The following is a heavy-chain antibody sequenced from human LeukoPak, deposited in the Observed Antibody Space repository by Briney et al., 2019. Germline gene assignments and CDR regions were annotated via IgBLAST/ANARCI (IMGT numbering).Heavy chain of an antibody. V-gene: IGHV3-9*03. D-gene: IGHD3-9*01. J-gene: IGHJ3*02. CDR1: GFTFDDYA. CDR2: ISWNSGSI. CDR3: AKDKGYDILTGHDAFDI. Sequence: GGSLRLSFAASGFTFDDYAMHWVRQAPGKGLEWVSGISWNSGSIGYADSVKGRFTISRGNAKNSLYLQMNSLRAEDMALYYCAKDKGYDILTGHDAFDIWGQGTMVTVSS.